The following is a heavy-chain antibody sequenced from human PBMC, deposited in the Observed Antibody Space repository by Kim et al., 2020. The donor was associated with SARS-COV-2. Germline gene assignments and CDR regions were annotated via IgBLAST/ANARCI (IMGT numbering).Heavy chain of an antibody. J-gene: IGHJ6*02. D-gene: IGHD6-13*01. CDR1: GYTFTSYD. V-gene: IGHV1-8*01. CDR2: MNPNSGNT. CDR3: ARMSSSWSYYYYYGMDV. Sequence: ASVKVSCKASGYTFTSYDINWVRQATGQGLEWMGWMNPNSGNTGYAQKFQGRVTMTRNTSISTAYMELSSLRSEDTAVYYCARMSSSWSYYYYYGMDVWGQGTTVTVSS.